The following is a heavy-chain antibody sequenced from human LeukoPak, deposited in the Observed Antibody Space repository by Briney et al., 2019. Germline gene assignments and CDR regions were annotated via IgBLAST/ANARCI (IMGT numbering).Heavy chain of an antibody. V-gene: IGHV3-33*01. D-gene: IGHD4-23*01. CDR1: GFTFSSYG. Sequence: GSLRLSCAASGFTFSSYGMHWVRQAPGKGLEWVAVIWYDGSNKYYADSVKGRFTISRDNTKNSLYLQMSSLRVEDTAVYYCARDRTGGYFDYWGQGTLVTVSS. CDR3: ARDRTGGYFDY. CDR2: IWYDGSNK. J-gene: IGHJ4*02.